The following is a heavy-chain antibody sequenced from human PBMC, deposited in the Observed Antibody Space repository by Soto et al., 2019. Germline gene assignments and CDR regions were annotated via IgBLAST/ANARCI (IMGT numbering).Heavy chain of an antibody. V-gene: IGHV4-59*01. J-gene: IGHJ5*02. Sequence: PSETLSLTCTVSCGSISSYYWSWIRQPPGKGLEWIGYIYYSGSTNYNPSLKSRVTVSVDTSKNQFSLKLSSVTAADTAVYYCASFEQQLGWFDPWGQGTLVTVSS. CDR3: ASFEQQLGWFDP. D-gene: IGHD6-13*01. CDR2: IYYSGST. CDR1: CGSISSYY.